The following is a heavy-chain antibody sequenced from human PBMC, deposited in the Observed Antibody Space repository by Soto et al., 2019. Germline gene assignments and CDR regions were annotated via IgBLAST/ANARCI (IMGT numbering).Heavy chain of an antibody. D-gene: IGHD2-15*01. CDR1: GASISSGGYS. V-gene: IGHV4-30-2*01. J-gene: IGHJ4*02. Sequence: QLQLQESGSGLVKPSQTLSLTCAVSGASISSGGYSWSWIRQPPGKGLEWIGYMYQSERTSYNSSLKSRVTISVDRSKTQFSLKLSSVTAADTAMYYCARARYCSGGSCYSDYWGQGILVTVSS. CDR3: ARARYCSGGSCYSDY. CDR2: MYQSERT.